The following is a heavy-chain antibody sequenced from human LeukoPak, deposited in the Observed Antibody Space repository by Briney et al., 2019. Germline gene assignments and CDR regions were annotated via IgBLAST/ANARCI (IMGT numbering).Heavy chain of an antibody. Sequence: GGSLRLSCAASGFTFSSYWMSWVRQAPGKGLEWVANIKQDGSEKYYVDSVKGRFTISRDNAKNSLYLQMNSLRAEDTAVYYCARAKDIVAGWFDPWGQGTLVTVSS. CDR2: IKQDGSEK. CDR1: GFTFSSYW. D-gene: IGHD5-12*01. CDR3: ARAKDIVAGWFDP. V-gene: IGHV3-7*01. J-gene: IGHJ5*02.